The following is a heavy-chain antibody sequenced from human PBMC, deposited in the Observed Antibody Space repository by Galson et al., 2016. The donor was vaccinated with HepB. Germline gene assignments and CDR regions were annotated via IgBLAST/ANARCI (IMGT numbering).Heavy chain of an antibody. D-gene: IGHD3-10*01. CDR3: ARRLTDRGYQYYYNMDV. J-gene: IGHJ6*02. CDR2: TFYSGST. Sequence: SETLSLTCSVSGGPISNKNFYWAWIRQPPGKGLEWIGSTFYSGSTYYNPSLKGRAAISVDTSKNQVSLRLSSVTVADTAVFYCARRLTDRGYQYYYNMDVWGQGTTVTVSS. V-gene: IGHV4-39*01. CDR1: GGPISNKNFY.